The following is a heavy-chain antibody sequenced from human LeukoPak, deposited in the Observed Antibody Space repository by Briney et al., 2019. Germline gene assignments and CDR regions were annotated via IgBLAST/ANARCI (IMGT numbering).Heavy chain of an antibody. CDR2: ISGSGGST. CDR1: GFTFTSYA. J-gene: IGHJ3*02. V-gene: IGHV3-23*01. Sequence: RSGGSLRLSCAASGFTFTSYAMSWVRQAPRKWLEWVSAISGSGGSTYYADSVKGRFTISRDNSKNTLYLQMNSLRAEDTAVYYCAKDLEDRSGPLLGAFDIWGQGTMVTVSS. CDR3: AKDLEDRSGPLLGAFDI. D-gene: IGHD3-22*01.